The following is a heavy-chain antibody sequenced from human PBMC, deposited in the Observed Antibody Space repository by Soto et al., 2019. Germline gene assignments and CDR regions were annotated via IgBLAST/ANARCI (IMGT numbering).Heavy chain of an antibody. CDR2: IYSGSTT. J-gene: IGHJ4*02. CDR3: AREAGGSYTDY. V-gene: IGHV3-53*04. Sequence: EVQLVESGGGLVQPGGSLRLSCAASGFSVSSNYMSWVRQAPGKGLEWVSVIYSGSTTFYADSVKGRFTISRHNSKNTLYLQMNNLRPGDTAVYYCAREAGGSYTDYRGQGTLVTVSS. D-gene: IGHD1-26*01. CDR1: GFSVSSNY.